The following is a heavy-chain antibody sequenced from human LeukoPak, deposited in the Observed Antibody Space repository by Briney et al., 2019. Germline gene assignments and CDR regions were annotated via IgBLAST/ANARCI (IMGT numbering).Heavy chain of an antibody. D-gene: IGHD2-15*01. CDR2: IYYSGST. CDR1: GGSISSYY. V-gene: IGHV4-59*07. J-gene: IGHJ4*02. CDR3: ARLAKRAAQIDY. Sequence: ASDTLSLTCTVSGGSISSYYWSWIRQPPGKGLEWIGYIYYSGSTNYNPSLKSRVTISVDTSKNQFSLKLSSVTAADTAVYYCARLAKRAAQIDYWGQGTLVTVSS.